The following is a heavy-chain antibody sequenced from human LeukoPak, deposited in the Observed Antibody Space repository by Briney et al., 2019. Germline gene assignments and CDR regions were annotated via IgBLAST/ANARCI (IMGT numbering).Heavy chain of an antibody. Sequence: GGSLRLSCAASGFTFSSYAMSWVRQAPGKGLEWVSAISGSGGSTYYADSVQGRFYISRDNSENTLYLQMNSLRAEDTAVYYCARGVIAVGNHLHPFDYWGQGTLVTVSS. CDR2: ISGSGGST. CDR1: GFTFSSYA. J-gene: IGHJ4*02. D-gene: IGHD6-19*01. V-gene: IGHV3-23*01. CDR3: ARGVIAVGNHLHPFDY.